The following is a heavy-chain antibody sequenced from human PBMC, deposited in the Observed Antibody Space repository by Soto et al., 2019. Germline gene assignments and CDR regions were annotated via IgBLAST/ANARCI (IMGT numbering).Heavy chain of an antibody. J-gene: IGHJ6*02. V-gene: IGHV4-4*02. D-gene: IGHD5-12*01. CDR3: ARDFYSGYDPTHHHYGMDV. CDR2: IYHSGST. CDR1: GGSISSSNW. Sequence: PSETLSLTCAVSGGSISSSNWWSWVRQPPGKGLEWIGEIYHSGSTNYNPSLKSRVTISVDKSKNQFSLKLSSVTAADTAVYYCARDFYSGYDPTHHHYGMDVWGPGTTVTVSS.